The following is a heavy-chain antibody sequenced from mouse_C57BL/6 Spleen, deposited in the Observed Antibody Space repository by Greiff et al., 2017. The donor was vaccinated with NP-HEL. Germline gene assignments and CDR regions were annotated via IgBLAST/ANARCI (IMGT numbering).Heavy chain of an antibody. J-gene: IGHJ1*03. CDR3: ARPGNYGWYFDV. D-gene: IGHD2-1*01. CDR2: INPNNGGT. V-gene: IGHV1-26*01. Sequence: EVQLQQSGPELVKPGASVKISCKASGYTFTDYYMNWVKQSHGKSLEWIGDINPNNGGTSYNQKFKGKATLTVDKSSSTAYMELRSLTSEDSAVYYCARPGNYGWYFDVWGTGTTVTVSS. CDR1: GYTFTDYY.